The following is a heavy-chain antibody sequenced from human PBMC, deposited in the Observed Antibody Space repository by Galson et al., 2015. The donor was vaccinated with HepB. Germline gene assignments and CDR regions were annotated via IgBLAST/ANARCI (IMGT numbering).Heavy chain of an antibody. CDR2: IGSSGGST. Sequence: SLRLSCAASGFTFRSYSMHWVRQAPGKGLEYVSGIGSSGGSTFYADSAKGRFTISRDNFKSTLYLQMSSLRAEDTAIYYCVSNPPYSSGWAIDYWGQGTLVTVSS. D-gene: IGHD6-19*01. CDR3: VSNPPYSSGWAIDY. J-gene: IGHJ4*02. CDR1: GFTFRSYS. V-gene: IGHV3-64D*06.